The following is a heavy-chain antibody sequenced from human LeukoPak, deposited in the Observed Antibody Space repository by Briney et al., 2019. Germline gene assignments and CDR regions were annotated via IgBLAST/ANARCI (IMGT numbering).Heavy chain of an antibody. J-gene: IGHJ6*02. Sequence: SVKVSCKASGGTFSSYAISWVRQAPGQGLEWMGGIIPIFGTANYAQKFQGRVTITADESTSTAYMELSSLRAEDTAVYYCANGIAAAGTPLWSYYYGMDVWGQGTTVTVSS. V-gene: IGHV1-69*13. CDR2: IIPIFGTA. D-gene: IGHD6-13*01. CDR3: ANGIAAAGTPLWSYYYGMDV. CDR1: GGTFSSYA.